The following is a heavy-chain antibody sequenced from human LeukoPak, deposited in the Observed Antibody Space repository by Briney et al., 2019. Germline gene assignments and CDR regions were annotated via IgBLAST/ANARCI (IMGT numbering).Heavy chain of an antibody. J-gene: IGHJ4*02. CDR3: ARSRSRDCSSNSCYSYGLDY. CDR1: GYTFTSYY. CDR2: INPHSGDT. Sequence: ASVKVSCKASGYTFTSYYIHWVRQAPGQGLEWMGRINPHSGDTNSAQKFQGRVTVTRDTSISTAYMELSRLRSDDTAVYYCARSRSRDCSSNSCYSYGLDYWGQGTLVTVSS. V-gene: IGHV1-2*06. D-gene: IGHD2-2*01.